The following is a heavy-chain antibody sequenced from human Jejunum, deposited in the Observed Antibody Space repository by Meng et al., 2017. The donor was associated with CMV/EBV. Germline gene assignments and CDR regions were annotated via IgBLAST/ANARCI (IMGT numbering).Heavy chain of an antibody. CDR3: ASLGESFVVVPAAMGSFDL. J-gene: IGHJ4*02. CDR2: INPNSGDT. V-gene: IGHV1-2*06. D-gene: IGHD2-2*01. Sequence: FPGYFLHWVRQAPGQGLEWMGRINPNSGDTHYAPRFQGRVTMTRDTSLSTAYMELSRLTSDDTAVYYCASLGESFVVVPAAMGSFDLWGQGTLVTVSS. CDR1: FPGYF.